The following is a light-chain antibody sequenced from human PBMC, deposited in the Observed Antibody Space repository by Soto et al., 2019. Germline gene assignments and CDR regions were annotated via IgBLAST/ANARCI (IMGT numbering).Light chain of an antibody. CDR1: GSNIGNNF. V-gene: IGLV1-51*01. CDR2: DDN. J-gene: IGLJ3*02. CDR3: GTWDNSLSVVV. Sequence: QSVLTQPPSVSAAPGQKVTMSCSGSGSNIGNNFVSWYQQFPGTAPKLLIYDDNNRPTGIPDRFSASKAGTSATLGITGLQTGDEADYYCGTWDNSLSVVVFGGGTKLTVL.